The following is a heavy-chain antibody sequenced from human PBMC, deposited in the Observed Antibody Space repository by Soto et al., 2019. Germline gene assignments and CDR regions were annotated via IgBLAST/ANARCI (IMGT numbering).Heavy chain of an antibody. CDR2: ISAYNGNT. CDR1: GYTFTSYG. CDR3: ARVIVLRYFDVDY. D-gene: IGHD3-9*01. Sequence: VSVKLYCKASGYTFTSYGISWVRQAPGQGLEWMGWISAYNGNTNYAQKLQGRVTMTTDTSTSTAYMELRSLRSDDTAVYYCARVIVLRYFDVDYWGQGTLVTVSS. V-gene: IGHV1-18*01. J-gene: IGHJ4*02.